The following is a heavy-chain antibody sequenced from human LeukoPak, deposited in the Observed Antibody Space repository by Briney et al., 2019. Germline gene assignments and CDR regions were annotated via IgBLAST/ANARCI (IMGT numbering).Heavy chain of an antibody. CDR2: VSSSGAST. CDR3: ARGGRITMIVVLPDY. D-gene: IGHD3-22*01. CDR1: GFTFSSFS. Sequence: GGSLRLSCAASGFTFSSFSMNWVRQAPGKGLEWVSTVSSSGASTYYASSVKGRFTISRDNSKNTLYLQMNSLRAEDTAVYYCARGGRITMIVVLPDYWGQGTLVTVSS. V-gene: IGHV3-23*01. J-gene: IGHJ4*02.